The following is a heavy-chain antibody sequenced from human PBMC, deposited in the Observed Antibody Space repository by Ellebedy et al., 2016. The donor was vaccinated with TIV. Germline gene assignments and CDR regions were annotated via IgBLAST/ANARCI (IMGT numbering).Heavy chain of an antibody. V-gene: IGHV3-53*01. CDR3: AKDWVARTLVEKNFFDC. CDR1: GFPVTSNY. D-gene: IGHD2-15*01. J-gene: IGHJ4*02. Sequence: PGGSLRLSCAASGFPVTSNYMNWVRQAPGKGLEWVSVIFSAADGGETHYADSVKGRFTTSRDNSKNTLYLQMNSLRAEDTAIYYCAKDWVARTLVEKNFFDCWGQGTLVTVSS. CDR2: IFSAADGGET.